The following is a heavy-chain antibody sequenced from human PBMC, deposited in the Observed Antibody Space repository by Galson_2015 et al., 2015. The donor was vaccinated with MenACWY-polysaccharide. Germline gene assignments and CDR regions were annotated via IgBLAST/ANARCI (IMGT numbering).Heavy chain of an antibody. CDR1: GDTFSTYA. Sequence: QSGAEVKKPGASVKVSCKGSGDTFSTYAISWVRQAPGQGLEWMGRILPIHDIANNAQKFQGRVTITADKSTSTAYMELSSLTSEDTAVYYCARDNSRYCSNINCYGVDYYFDYWDQGTLVTVSS. D-gene: IGHD2-2*01. CDR3: ARDNSRYCSNINCYGVDYYFDY. V-gene: IGHV1-69*04. J-gene: IGHJ4*02. CDR2: ILPIHDIA.